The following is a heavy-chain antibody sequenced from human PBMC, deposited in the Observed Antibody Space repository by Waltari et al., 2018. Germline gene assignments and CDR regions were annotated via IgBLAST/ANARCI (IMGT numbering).Heavy chain of an antibody. D-gene: IGHD5-12*01. CDR1: GFSFSSYW. V-gene: IGHV3-74*01. J-gene: IGHJ4*02. CDR3: AKGGGWLQDY. Sequence: EVQLVESGGGLAQPGGSLRLSCVASGFSFSSYWMHWVRQAPGKGLVWGSRINSDGRTTNYTDSVKGRGKISRDTEKNTLYLQMKSRRDEDTAVYYCAKGGGWLQDYWGQGTLVTVSS. CDR2: INSDGRTT.